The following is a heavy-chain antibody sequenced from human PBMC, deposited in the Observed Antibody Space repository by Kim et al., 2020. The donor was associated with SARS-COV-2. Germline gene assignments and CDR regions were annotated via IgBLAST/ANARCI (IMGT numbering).Heavy chain of an antibody. CDR3: ARGPWANSGYDSHFDY. CDR2: ISAYNGNT. J-gene: IGHJ4*02. Sequence: ASVKVSCKASGYTFTSYGISWVRQAPGQGLEWMGWISAYNGNTNYAQKLQGRVTMTTDTSTSTAYMELRSLRSDDTAVYYCARGPWANSGYDSHFDYWGQGTLVTVSS. CDR1: GYTFTSYG. D-gene: IGHD5-12*01. V-gene: IGHV1-18*04.